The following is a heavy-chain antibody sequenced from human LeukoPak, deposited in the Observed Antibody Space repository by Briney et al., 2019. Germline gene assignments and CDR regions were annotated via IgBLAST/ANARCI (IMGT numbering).Heavy chain of an antibody. J-gene: IGHJ4*02. D-gene: IGHD6-19*01. V-gene: IGHV3-48*04. Sequence: GGSLRLSCAASGFTFSSYSMNWVRQAPGKGLEWVSYISSSSSTIYYADSVKGRFTISRDNAKNSLYLQMNSLRAEDTAVYYCARAPRGIAVAATGTCFDYWGQGTLVTVSS. CDR3: ARAPRGIAVAATGTCFDY. CDR1: GFTFSSYS. CDR2: ISSSSSTI.